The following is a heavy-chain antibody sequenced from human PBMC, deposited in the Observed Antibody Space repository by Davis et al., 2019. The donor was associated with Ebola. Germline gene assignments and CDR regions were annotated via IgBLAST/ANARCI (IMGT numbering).Heavy chain of an antibody. CDR2: INPNSGGT. J-gene: IGHJ5*02. CDR3: ARGLSIAPRPNNWFDP. CDR1: GYSFTGNY. Sequence: AASVKVSCKASGYSFTGNYVQWVRQAPGQGLEWMGRINPNSGGTNYAQKFQGRVTMTRDTSISTVYMELSSLRSDDTAVYYCARGLSIAPRPNNWFDPWGQGTLVTVSS. D-gene: IGHD6-6*01. V-gene: IGHV1-2*06.